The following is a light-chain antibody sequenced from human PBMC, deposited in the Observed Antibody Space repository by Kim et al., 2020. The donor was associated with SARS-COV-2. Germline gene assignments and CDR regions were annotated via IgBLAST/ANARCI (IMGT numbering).Light chain of an antibody. V-gene: IGLV2-14*03. CDR1: SNDVADCKY. J-gene: IGLJ3*02. Sequence: QSALTQPASVSGSPGQSITISCSGTSNDVADCKYVSWYRQHPGKAPNVMIYDVTKRPSGVSDRFSASKSDNTASLTISGLQAEDEGDYYCALYTTSSTWVFGGGTKVTVL. CDR3: ALYTTSSTWV. CDR2: DVT.